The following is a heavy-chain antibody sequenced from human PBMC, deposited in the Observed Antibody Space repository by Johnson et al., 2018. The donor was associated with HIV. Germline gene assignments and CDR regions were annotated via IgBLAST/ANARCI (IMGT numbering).Heavy chain of an antibody. CDR3: AKDLETGDDDVWGSDQLGAFDS. V-gene: IGHV3-53*01. CDR1: GFTVSSNY. Sequence: VQLVESGGGLVQPGWSLRLSCAASGFTVSSNYMSWVRQAPGKGLEWVSVIYSGGSTYYADSVKGRFTLSRDSSKNTLYLQMNSLRAEDTAVYYCAKDLETGDDDVWGSDQLGAFDSWGQGTMVTVSS. D-gene: IGHD3-16*02. CDR2: IYSGGST. J-gene: IGHJ3*02.